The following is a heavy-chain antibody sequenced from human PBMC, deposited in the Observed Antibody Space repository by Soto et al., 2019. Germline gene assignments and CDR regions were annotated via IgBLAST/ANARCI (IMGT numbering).Heavy chain of an antibody. V-gene: IGHV4-31*03. CDR3: ARYRIAAAGTLDYYYYYGMDV. J-gene: IGHJ6*02. Sequence: PSETLSLTCTVSGGSISSGGYYWSWIRQHPGKGLEWIGYIYYSGSTYYNPSLKSRVTISVDTSKNHFSLKLSSVTAADTAVYYCARYRIAAAGTLDYYYYYGMDVWGQGTTVTVSS. CDR1: GGSISSGGYY. D-gene: IGHD6-13*01. CDR2: IYYSGST.